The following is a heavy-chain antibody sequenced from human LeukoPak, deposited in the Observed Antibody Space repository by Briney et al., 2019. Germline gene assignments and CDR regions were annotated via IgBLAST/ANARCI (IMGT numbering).Heavy chain of an antibody. J-gene: IGHJ4*02. CDR2: ISWNSGSI. CDR1: GFTFDDYA. V-gene: IGHV3-9*01. Sequence: TGGSLRLSCAASGFTFDDYAMHWVRQAPGKGLEWVSGISWNSGSIGYADSVKGRFTISRDNAKNSLYLQMNSLRAEDTALYYCAKDTDGFGEVHYFDYWGQGTLVTVSS. D-gene: IGHD3-10*01. CDR3: AKDTDGFGEVHYFDY.